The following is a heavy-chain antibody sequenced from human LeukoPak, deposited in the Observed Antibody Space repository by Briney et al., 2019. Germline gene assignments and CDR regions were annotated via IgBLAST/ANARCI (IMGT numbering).Heavy chain of an antibody. CDR3: ARDTVGVTDY. CDR2: ISWNSGNI. J-gene: IGHJ4*02. Sequence: GRSPRLSCAASGFTFDDYAMHWVRQAPGKGLEWVSGISWNSGNIDYADSVKGRFTISRDNAKNSLYLQMNSLRAEDTALYYCARDTVGVTDYWGQGTLVTVSS. D-gene: IGHD1-26*01. CDR1: GFTFDDYA. V-gene: IGHV3-9*01.